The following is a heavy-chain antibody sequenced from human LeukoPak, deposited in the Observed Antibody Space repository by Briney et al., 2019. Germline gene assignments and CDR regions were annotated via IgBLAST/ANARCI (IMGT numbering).Heavy chain of an antibody. CDR3: AREGSGSYYGY. CDR1: GFAFSSYG. V-gene: IGHV3-33*01. D-gene: IGHD1-26*01. Sequence: GRSLRLSCAASGFAFSSYGMHWVRQAPGKGLEWVAVIWYDGSNKYYADSVKGRFTISRDISKNTLYLQMNSLRAEDTAVYYCAREGSGSYYGYWGQGTLVTVSS. J-gene: IGHJ4*02. CDR2: IWYDGSNK.